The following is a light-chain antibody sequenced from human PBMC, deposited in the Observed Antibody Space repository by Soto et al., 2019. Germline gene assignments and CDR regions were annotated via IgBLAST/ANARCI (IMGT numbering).Light chain of an antibody. V-gene: IGLV2-14*01. CDR3: SSYTSSSTLYV. CDR2: EVT. CDR1: SSDVGGYNY. J-gene: IGLJ1*01. Sequence: QSVRTQPASVSGSPGQSITISCTGNSSDVGGYNYVCWYKQHPGKAPQLMIYEVTNRPSGVSDRFSGSKSGNTASLTISGLQAEVEADYYCSSYTSSSTLYVFGTGTKVTVL.